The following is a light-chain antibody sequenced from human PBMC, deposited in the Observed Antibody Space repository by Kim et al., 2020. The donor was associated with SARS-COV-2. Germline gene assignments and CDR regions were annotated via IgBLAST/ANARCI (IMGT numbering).Light chain of an antibody. Sequence: SYELTQPLSVSVSPGQTASITCSGDNLGNKYACWYQQKPGQSPMLVIYQDNKRPSGIPERISGSNSGNTATLTISGTQAMDEADYFCQASDSNTVVFGGGTQLTVL. CDR2: QDN. V-gene: IGLV3-1*01. J-gene: IGLJ2*01. CDR3: QASDSNTVV. CDR1: NLGNKY.